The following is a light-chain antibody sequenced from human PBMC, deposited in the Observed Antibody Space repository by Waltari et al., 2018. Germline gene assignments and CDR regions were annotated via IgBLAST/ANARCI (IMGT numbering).Light chain of an antibody. Sequence: IVLTPSPGTLSLSPGERATLSCRARQSVSIYLAWYQQKPGQAPRLLIYHTSTRATGIPDRFSGSGSGTDFSLTISGLEPEDFAVYYCQHYKNLPVSFGQGTRVEIK. CDR3: QHYKNLPVS. J-gene: IGKJ1*01. V-gene: IGKV3-20*01. CDR1: QSVSIY. CDR2: HTS.